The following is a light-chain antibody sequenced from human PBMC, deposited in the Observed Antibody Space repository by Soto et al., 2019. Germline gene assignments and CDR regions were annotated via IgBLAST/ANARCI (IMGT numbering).Light chain of an antibody. Sequence: DIQMTQSPSTLSASVGDRVTITCRASQSISSWLAWYQQKPGKAPKLLIYKASSLESGVPSRFSGSGSGTEFTLTTSSLKPDDFATYYCQQYNSYSWTSGPGTKVEIK. CDR2: KAS. J-gene: IGKJ1*01. CDR3: QQYNSYSWT. CDR1: QSISSW. V-gene: IGKV1-5*03.